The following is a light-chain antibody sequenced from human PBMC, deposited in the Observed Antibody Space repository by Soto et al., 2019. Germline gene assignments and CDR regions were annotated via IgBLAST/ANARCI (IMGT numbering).Light chain of an antibody. J-gene: IGKJ5*01. CDR2: GES. CDR1: QSVSSY. V-gene: IGKV3-20*01. Sequence: EIVMTQSPATLSVSPGQRATLSCRASQSVSSYLAWYQQKPGQAPRLLIYGESSRATGIPDRFSGSGSGTDFTLTISRLEPEDFAVYYCQQYSTSPTFGEGTRLEIK. CDR3: QQYSTSPT.